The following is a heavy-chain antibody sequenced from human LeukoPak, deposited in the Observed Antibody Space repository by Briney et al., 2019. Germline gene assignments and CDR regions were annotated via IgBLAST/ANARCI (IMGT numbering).Heavy chain of an antibody. D-gene: IGHD6-19*01. V-gene: IGHV4-30-4*07. CDR3: VRGRYSSGWFKDKNWFDP. CDR1: GVAISRGGYA. J-gene: IGHJ5*02. CDR2: IYHSGTT. Sequence: SETLSLTCAVSGVAISRGGYAWHWLRQPPGKGLEWLAYIYHSGTTYYNPSLKSRATISVDTSKNQFSLKLSSVTAADTAVYYCVRGRYSSGWFKDKNWFDPWGQGIPVTVSS.